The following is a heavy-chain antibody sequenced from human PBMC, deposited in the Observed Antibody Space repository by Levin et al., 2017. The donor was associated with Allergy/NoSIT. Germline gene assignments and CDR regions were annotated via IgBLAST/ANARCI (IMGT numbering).Heavy chain of an antibody. J-gene: IGHJ2*01. CDR2: TPYSGST. V-gene: IGHV4-59*08. CDR3: ARHLQGSCSGGSCYAYWYFDL. CDR1: GGSISNNY. Sequence: SETLSLTCTVSGGSISNNYWSWIRQPPGKGLEWIGYTPYSGSTNYNPSLKSRVTISLDTSKNQFSLRLTSVTAVDTAVYFCARHLQGSCSGGSCYAYWYFDLWGRGTLVTVSS. D-gene: IGHD2-15*01.